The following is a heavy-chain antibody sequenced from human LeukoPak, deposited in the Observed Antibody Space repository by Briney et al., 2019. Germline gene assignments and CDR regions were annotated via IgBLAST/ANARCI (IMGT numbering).Heavy chain of an antibody. CDR2: VNTNTGNP. CDR1: VCTFVTYD. D-gene: IGHD3-22*01. J-gene: IGHJ4*02. V-gene: IGHV7-4-1*02. CDR3: ASCNDSSGYFAY. Sequence: ASVKVSCKTSVCTFVTYDINWVRQAPGQGLEYMGWVNTNTGNPTYAQGFTGRFVFSSDSSVSTAYLQITSLKADDSAIYFCASCNDSSGYFAYWGQGTLVTVSS.